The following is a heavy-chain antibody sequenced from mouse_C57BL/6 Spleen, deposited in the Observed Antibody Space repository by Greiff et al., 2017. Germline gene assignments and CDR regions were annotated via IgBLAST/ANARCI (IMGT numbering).Heavy chain of an antibody. CDR2: IYPSDSET. CDR1: GYTFTSYW. J-gene: IGHJ2*01. CDR3: AREDERGRGLDY. V-gene: IGHV1-61*01. Sequence: QVQLKQPGAELVRPGSSVKLSCKASGYTFTSYWMDWVKQRPGQGLAWIGNIYPSDSETHYNQKFKDKATLTVDKSSSTAYMQLSSLTAEDSAVYDCAREDERGRGLDYGGQGTTLTGYS. D-gene: IGHD4-1*01.